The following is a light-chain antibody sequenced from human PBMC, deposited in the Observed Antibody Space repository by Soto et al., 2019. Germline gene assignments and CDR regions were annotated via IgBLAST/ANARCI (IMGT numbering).Light chain of an antibody. V-gene: IGKV3-15*01. J-gene: IGKJ1*01. Sequence: DMVMTQAPATLSVSPGERATLSCRASQSVSSSLAWYQQKPGRSPRLLIYGASTRAIGIPARFSGSGYGTEFTLTISSLQSEDFAVYYCLQYNNWWTFGQGTKVDIK. CDR1: QSVSSS. CDR3: LQYNNWWT. CDR2: GAS.